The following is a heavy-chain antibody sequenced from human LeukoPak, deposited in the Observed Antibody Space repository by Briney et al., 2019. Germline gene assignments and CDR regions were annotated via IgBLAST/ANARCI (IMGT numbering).Heavy chain of an antibody. Sequence: SVKVSSKASGGTFSSYAISWVGQAPGQGLEWMGGIIPIFGTANYAQKFQGRVTITADKSTSTAYMELSSLRSEDTAVYYCARDGHSGYDLGGMVVWGKGTTVTVSS. V-gene: IGHV1-69*06. D-gene: IGHD5-12*01. CDR1: GGTFSSYA. CDR2: IIPIFGTA. CDR3: ARDGHSGYDLGGMVV. J-gene: IGHJ6*04.